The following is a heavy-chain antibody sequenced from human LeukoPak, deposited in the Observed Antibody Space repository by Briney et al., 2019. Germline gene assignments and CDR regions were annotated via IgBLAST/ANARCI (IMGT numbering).Heavy chain of an antibody. CDR3: AKGPYYDILTGYYDY. D-gene: IGHD3-9*01. CDR2: ISGSGGST. CDR1: GFTFSSYA. Sequence: GGSLRLSCAASGFTFSSYAMSWVRQAPGKGLEWVSAISGSGGSTYYADSAKGRFTISRDNSKNTLYLQMNSLRAEDAGVYYCAKGPYYDILTGYYDYWGQGTLVTVSS. V-gene: IGHV3-23*01. J-gene: IGHJ4*02.